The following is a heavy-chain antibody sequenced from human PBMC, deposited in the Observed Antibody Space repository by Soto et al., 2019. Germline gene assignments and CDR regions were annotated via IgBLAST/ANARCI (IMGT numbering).Heavy chain of an antibody. CDR3: AIDGYCSSTSCQTVGWFDP. J-gene: IGHJ5*02. V-gene: IGHV1-24*01. D-gene: IGHD2-2*03. Sequence: ASVKVSCKVSGYTLTELSMHWVRQAPGKGLEWMGGFDPEDGETIYAQKFQGRVTMTEDTSTDTAYMELSSLRSEDTAVYYCAIDGYCSSTSCQTVGWFDPWGQGTLVTVSS. CDR2: FDPEDGET. CDR1: GYTLTELS.